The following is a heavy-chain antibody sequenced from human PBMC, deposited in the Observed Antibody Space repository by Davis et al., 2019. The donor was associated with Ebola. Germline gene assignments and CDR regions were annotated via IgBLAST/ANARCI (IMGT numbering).Heavy chain of an antibody. D-gene: IGHD4-17*01. CDR1: GGTFSSYA. V-gene: IGHV1-69*13. J-gene: IGHJ6*03. Sequence: SVQVSCKASGGTFSSYAISWVRQAPGQGLEWMGGIIPIFGTANYAQKFQGRVTITADESTSTAYMELSSLRSEDTAVDYCARFPMTTVTTSFYYYMDVWGKGTTVTVSS. CDR2: IIPIFGTA. CDR3: ARFPMTTVTTSFYYYMDV.